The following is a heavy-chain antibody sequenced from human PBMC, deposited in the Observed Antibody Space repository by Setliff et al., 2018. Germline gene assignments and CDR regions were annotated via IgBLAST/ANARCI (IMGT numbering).Heavy chain of an antibody. J-gene: IGHJ4*02. Sequence: PSETLSLTCAVYGASFSDTYWSWIRQPPGKGLEWIGDINYLGNTNYNPSLKTRVTISVDTSKNQFSLKLSSVTAADTAVYYCARFAGSSWVDYWGQGTLVTVSS. V-gene: IGHV4-34*01. D-gene: IGHD6-13*01. CDR1: GASFSDTY. CDR3: ARFAGSSWVDY. CDR2: INYLGNT.